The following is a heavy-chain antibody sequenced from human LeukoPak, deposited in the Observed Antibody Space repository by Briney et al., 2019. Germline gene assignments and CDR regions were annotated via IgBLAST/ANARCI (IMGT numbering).Heavy chain of an antibody. CDR2: IYYSGST. CDR3: ASDNSSSSVY. D-gene: IGHD6-13*01. J-gene: IGHJ4*02. Sequence: PSETLSLTCTVSGGSISSYYWSWIRQPPGKGLEWIGYIYYSGSTYYNPSLKSRVTISVDTSKNQFSLKLSSVTAADTAVYYCASDNSSSSVYWGQGTLVTVSS. V-gene: IGHV4-59*08. CDR1: GGSISSYY.